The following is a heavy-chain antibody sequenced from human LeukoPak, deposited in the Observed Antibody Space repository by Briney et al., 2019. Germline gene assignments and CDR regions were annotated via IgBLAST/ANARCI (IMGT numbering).Heavy chain of an antibody. J-gene: IGHJ4*02. V-gene: IGHV3-9*01. CDR3: AKDIDSSWYGRFDY. CDR1: GFTFDDYT. D-gene: IGHD6-13*01. CDR2: ISWNSGSI. Sequence: SLRLSCAASGFTFDDYTMHWVRQAPGKGLGWVSGISWNSGSIGYADSVKGRFTISRDNAKNSLYLQMNSLRAEDTALYYCAKDIDSSWYGRFDYWGQGTLVTVSS.